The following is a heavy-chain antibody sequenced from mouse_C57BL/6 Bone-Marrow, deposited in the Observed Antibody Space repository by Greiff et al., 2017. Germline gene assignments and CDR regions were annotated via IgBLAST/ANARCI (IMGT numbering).Heavy chain of an antibody. CDR3: TVLRGWFAY. D-gene: IGHD1-1*01. Sequence: EVQLQESGAELVRPGASVKLSCTASGFNIKDDYMHWVKQRPEQGLEWIGWIVPENGDTEYASKFQGKATITADTSSNTAYLQLSSLTSEDTAVYYCTVLRGWFAYWGQGTLVTVSA. V-gene: IGHV14-4*01. CDR1: GFNIKDDY. CDR2: IVPENGDT. J-gene: IGHJ3*01.